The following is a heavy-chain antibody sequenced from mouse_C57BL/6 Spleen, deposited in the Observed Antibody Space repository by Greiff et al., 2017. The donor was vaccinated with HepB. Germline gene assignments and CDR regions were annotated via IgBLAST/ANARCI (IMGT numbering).Heavy chain of an antibody. V-gene: IGHV1-19*01. J-gene: IGHJ4*01. Sequence: EVQLQQSGPVLVKPGASVKMSCKASGYTFTDYYMNGVKQSHGKSLEWIGVINPYNGGTSYNQKFKGKATLTVDKSSGTAYMEFNSLTSEDSAVYYCARAGGDAMEYWGQGTSVTVSS. CDR3: ARAGGDAMEY. CDR1: GYTFTDYY. CDR2: INPYNGGT.